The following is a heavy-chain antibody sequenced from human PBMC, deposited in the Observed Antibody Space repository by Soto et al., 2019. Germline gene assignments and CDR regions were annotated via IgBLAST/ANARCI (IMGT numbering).Heavy chain of an antibody. Sequence: SETLSLTCTVSGGSISSYYWSWIRQPPGKGLEWIGYIYYSGSTNYNPSLKSRVTISVDTSKNQFSLKLSSVTAADTAVYYCARRGDYDILTGYYFDYWGQGTLVTVSS. J-gene: IGHJ4*02. CDR1: GGSISSYY. D-gene: IGHD3-9*01. V-gene: IGHV4-59*08. CDR2: IYYSGST. CDR3: ARRGDYDILTGYYFDY.